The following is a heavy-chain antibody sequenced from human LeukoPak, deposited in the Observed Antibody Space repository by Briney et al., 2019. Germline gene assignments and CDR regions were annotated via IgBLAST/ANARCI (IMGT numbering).Heavy chain of an antibody. D-gene: IGHD3-22*01. CDR3: ARDYYDSSGPPRFDY. V-gene: IGHV3-53*01. CDR2: IYSGGST. CDR1: GVTVSSNY. Sequence: GGSLRLSRAASGVTVSSNYMSRVRQAPGKGLEWVSVIYSGGSTYYADSVKGRFTISRDNSKNTLYLQLNSLRAEDTAVYYCARDYYDSSGPPRFDYWGQGTLVTVSS. J-gene: IGHJ4*02.